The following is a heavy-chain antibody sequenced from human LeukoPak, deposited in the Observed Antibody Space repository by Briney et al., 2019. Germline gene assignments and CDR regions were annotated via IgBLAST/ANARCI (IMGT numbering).Heavy chain of an antibody. V-gene: IGHV3-23*01. CDR1: GFTFSTFA. CDR3: AKFSPTPLLNYYYYGMDV. Sequence: PGGPLRLSCAASGFTFSTFAMSWVRQAPGTGLEWVSCFSGSGASTYYADSVKGRFTISRDNSKNTLYLQMNSLRAEDTAVYYCAKFSPTPLLNYYYYGMDVWGQGTTVTVSS. J-gene: IGHJ6*02. CDR2: FSGSGAST.